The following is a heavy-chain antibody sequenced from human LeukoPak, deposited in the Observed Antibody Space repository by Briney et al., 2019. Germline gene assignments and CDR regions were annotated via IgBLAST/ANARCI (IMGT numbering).Heavy chain of an antibody. V-gene: IGHV1-18*01. CDR1: GYTFTSYG. J-gene: IGHJ3*02. CDR2: ISAYNGNT. Sequence: ASVKVSCKASGYTFTSYGISWVRQAPGQGLEWMGWISAYNGNTNYAQKLQGRVTMTTDTSTSTAYMELSSLRSDDTAVYYCARGVASGFWSGYYDDAFDIWGQGTMVTVSS. D-gene: IGHD3-3*01. CDR3: ARGVASGFWSGYYDDAFDI.